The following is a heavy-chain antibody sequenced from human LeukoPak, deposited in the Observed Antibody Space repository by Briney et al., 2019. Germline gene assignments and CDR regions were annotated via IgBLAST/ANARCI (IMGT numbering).Heavy chain of an antibody. CDR1: GFTFRSYG. V-gene: IGHV3-30*03. CDR2: ISYDGSKE. Sequence: GGSLRLSCAASGFTFRSYGMHWARQAPGKGLEWVAHISYDGSKENYADSVKGRFTISRDSSKTTLYLQMNSLRPEDTAVYYCAVGDARRDGYNLGHWGQGTLVTVSS. CDR3: AVGDARRDGYNLGH. J-gene: IGHJ4*02. D-gene: IGHD5-24*01.